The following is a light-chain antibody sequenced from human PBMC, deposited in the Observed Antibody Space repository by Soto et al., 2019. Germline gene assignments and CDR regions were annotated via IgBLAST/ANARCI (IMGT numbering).Light chain of an antibody. CDR2: EVS. J-gene: IGLJ1*01. CDR3: SSYRSSSSLL. CDR1: SRDVGGYNY. Sequence: QSVMTQPTSVPGPPGQSITISCTGTSRDVGGYNYVSCYQQHPGKAPKLMIYEVSNLPSGVSNRFSGSKFGKTASLTISGLEAEDEADYYCSSYRSSSSLLFGTGTKVTVL. V-gene: IGLV2-14*01.